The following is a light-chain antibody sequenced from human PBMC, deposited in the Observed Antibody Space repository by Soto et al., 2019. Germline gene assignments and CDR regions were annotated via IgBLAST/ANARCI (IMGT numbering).Light chain of an antibody. CDR3: SSYTISSTVV. CDR1: SSDVGGYNY. CDR2: DVS. Sequence: QSALTQPASVSGSPGQSITISCTGTSSDVGGYNYVSWYQQHPGKAPKLMIYDVSNRPSGVSSRFSGSESGNTASLSISGLQPEDEADYYCSSYTISSTVVFGGGTKLTVL. J-gene: IGLJ2*01. V-gene: IGLV2-14*01.